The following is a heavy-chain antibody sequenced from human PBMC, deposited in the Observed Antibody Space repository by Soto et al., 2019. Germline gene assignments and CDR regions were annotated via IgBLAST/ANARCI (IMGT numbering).Heavy chain of an antibody. J-gene: IGHJ3*02. CDR2: IYYSGST. Sequence: PSETLSLTCTVSGGSISSYYWSWIRQPPGKGLEWIGYIYYSGSTNYNPSLKSRVTISVDTSKNQFSLKLSSVTAADTAVYYCATITGYSSGWYGREAFDIWGQGTMVTVSS. CDR3: ATITGYSSGWYGREAFDI. V-gene: IGHV4-59*08. CDR1: GGSISSYY. D-gene: IGHD6-19*01.